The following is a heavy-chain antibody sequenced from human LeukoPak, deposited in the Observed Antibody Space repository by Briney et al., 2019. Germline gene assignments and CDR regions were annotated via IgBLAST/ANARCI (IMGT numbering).Heavy chain of an antibody. J-gene: IGHJ4*02. CDR2: ISGSGGST. CDR1: GFTFSRYA. CDR3: AKDSAFDSSGYYYRGSNFDY. V-gene: IGHV3-23*01. D-gene: IGHD3-22*01. Sequence: GALSLSCAAAGFTFSRYAMSWVRQAPGKGLEWVSTISGSGGSTYYADSVKGRFTISRDNSKNTLYLQMNSLRAEDAAVYHCAKDSAFDSSGYYYRGSNFDYWGQGTLVTVSS.